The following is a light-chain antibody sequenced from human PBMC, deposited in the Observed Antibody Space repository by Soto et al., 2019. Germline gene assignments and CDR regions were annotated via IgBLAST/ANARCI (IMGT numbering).Light chain of an antibody. J-gene: IGKJ3*01. Sequence: IQTTLSPSSLSGSIGDRDTITCQASQDISNFLKCYQQKPGKAPNLLIYDGSTLAKGAPSRFRRGGLGTPFTVTISSLQPEDIATYYCHHFDAVSFNIFGPGTNVDI. V-gene: IGKV1-33*01. CDR3: HHFDAVSFNI. CDR1: QDISNF. CDR2: DGS.